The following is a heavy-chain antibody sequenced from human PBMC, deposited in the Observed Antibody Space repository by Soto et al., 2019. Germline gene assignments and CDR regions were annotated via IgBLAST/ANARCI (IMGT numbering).Heavy chain of an antibody. V-gene: IGHV2-5*02. CDR2: IYWDNDK. CDR3: AHREGDDYVWGSYKDAFDI. D-gene: IGHD3-16*01. CDR1: GFSLNTTAVG. J-gene: IGHJ3*02. Sequence: QITLKESGPTLVKPTQTLTLTCTFSGFSLNTTAVGVGWIRQPPGKALEWLALIYWDNDKRYNPSLKTRLTITKDNSKTQVVLKMTNLDPVYTATYFCAHREGDDYVWGSYKDAFDIFGQGTMVTVSS.